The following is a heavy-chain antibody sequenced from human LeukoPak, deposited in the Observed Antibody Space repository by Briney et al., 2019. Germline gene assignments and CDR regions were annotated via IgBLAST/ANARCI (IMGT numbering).Heavy chain of an antibody. CDR3: ARVGYDSSGYFLNWFDP. J-gene: IGHJ5*02. CDR2: IKQDGSEK. V-gene: IGHV3-7*01. D-gene: IGHD3-22*01. Sequence: GGSLRLSCAASRFTFSDYWMSWVRQAPGKGLEWVANIKQDGSEKYYVDSVKGRFTISRDNAKNSLYLQMNSLRAEDTAVYYCARVGYDSSGYFLNWFDPWGQGTLVTVSS. CDR1: RFTFSDYW.